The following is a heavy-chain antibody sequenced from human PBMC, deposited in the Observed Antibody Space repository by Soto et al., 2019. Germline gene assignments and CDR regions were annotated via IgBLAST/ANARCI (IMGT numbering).Heavy chain of an antibody. J-gene: IGHJ4*02. V-gene: IGHV2-5*02. D-gene: IGHD2-15*01. CDR1: GFSLSTSGVG. CDR2: IYWDDDK. Sequence: VSGPTLVNPTQTLTLTCTFSGFSLSTSGVGVGWTRQPPGKALEWLALIYWDDDKRYSPSLRSRLTITKDTSKNQVVLTMTNMDPVDTATYYCAHFPDAYCSGGSCYSDYWGQGTLVTVSS. CDR3: AHFPDAYCSGGSCYSDY.